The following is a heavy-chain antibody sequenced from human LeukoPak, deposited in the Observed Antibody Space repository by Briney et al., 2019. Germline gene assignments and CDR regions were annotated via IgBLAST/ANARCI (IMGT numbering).Heavy chain of an antibody. CDR3: ARDGGTRNDAFDI. J-gene: IGHJ3*02. Sequence: PSETLSLTGTVSGGSISSYYWSWIRQPPGKGLGWIGYIYYSGSTNYNPSLKSRVTISADTYKKQFSLKLSSVTAADTAVYYCARDGGTRNDAFDIWGQGTMVTVSS. CDR1: GGSISSYY. CDR2: IYYSGST. V-gene: IGHV4-59*12. D-gene: IGHD1-26*01.